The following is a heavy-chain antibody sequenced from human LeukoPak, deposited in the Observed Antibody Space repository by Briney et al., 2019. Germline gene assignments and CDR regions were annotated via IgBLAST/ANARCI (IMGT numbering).Heavy chain of an antibody. CDR3: AKWGDYDVLTGYYDPDY. V-gene: IGHV3-23*01. CDR2: ITGSGGGT. J-gene: IGHJ4*02. D-gene: IGHD3-9*01. CDR1: GFTFSNYA. Sequence: GGSLRLSCAASGFTFSNYAMSWVRQAPGKGLEWVSAITGSGGGTYYADSVKGRFTISRDNSKNTLYLQVNSLRAEDTAVYYCAKWGDYDVLTGYYDPDYWGQGTLVTVSS.